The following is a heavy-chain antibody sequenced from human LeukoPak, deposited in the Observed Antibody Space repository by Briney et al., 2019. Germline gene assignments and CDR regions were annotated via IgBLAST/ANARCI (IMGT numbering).Heavy chain of an antibody. CDR2: IRYDGSNK. D-gene: IGHD3-3*01. V-gene: IGHV3-30*02. J-gene: IGHJ4*02. Sequence: GGSLRLSCAASGFTFSSYGMHWVRQAPGKGLEWVAFIRYDGSNKYYAVSVKGRFTISRDNSKNTLYLQMNSLRAEDTAVYYCAKEGPLYDFWSGYYGIDYWGQGTLVTVSS. CDR1: GFTFSSYG. CDR3: AKEGPLYDFWSGYYGIDY.